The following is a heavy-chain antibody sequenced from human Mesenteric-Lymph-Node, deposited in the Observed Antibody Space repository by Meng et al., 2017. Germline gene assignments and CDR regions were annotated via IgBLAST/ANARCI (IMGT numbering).Heavy chain of an antibody. J-gene: IGHJ4*02. CDR1: GFTFSTYS. CDR3: AGRSCSDGVCSFAL. V-gene: IGHV3-21*01. CDR2: ISTGSETI. D-gene: IGHD2-15*01. Sequence: EAQLVELGGGLVEPGGSLRLSCAASGFTFSTYSMNWVRQSPGKGLEWVSSISTGSETIYYADSVRGRFTISRDNAKNSLYLQMNSLRGEDTAMYHCAGRSCSDGVCSFALWGQGTLVTVSS.